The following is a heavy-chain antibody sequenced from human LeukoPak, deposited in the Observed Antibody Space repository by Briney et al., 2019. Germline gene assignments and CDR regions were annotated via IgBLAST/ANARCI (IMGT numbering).Heavy chain of an antibody. CDR1: GGSISSSSYY. D-gene: IGHD3-22*01. CDR2: IYYSEST. J-gene: IGHJ5*02. V-gene: IGHV4-39*01. CDR3: ARHPYDSSGYGYWFDP. Sequence: SETLSLTCNVSGGSISSSSYYWGWIRQPPGKGLEWIGSIYYSESTYYNPSLKSRVTISVDTSKNQFSLKLSSVTAADTAVYYCARHPYDSSGYGYWFDPWGQGTLVTVSS.